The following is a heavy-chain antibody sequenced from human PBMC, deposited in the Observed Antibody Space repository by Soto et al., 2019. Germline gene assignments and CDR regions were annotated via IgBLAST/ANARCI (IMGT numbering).Heavy chain of an antibody. CDR1: GYTFTGDY. D-gene: IGHD2-2*01. Sequence: ASVKVSCKASGYTFTGDYMHGVRQAAGQGLEWMGWINPNGGGTKYAQKFQGRVTMTRDTSISTAYMELSRLRSDDTAVYYCARVIVVEPAAEDYYYYYGMDVWGQGPTVTVSS. CDR2: INPNGGGT. J-gene: IGHJ6*02. CDR3: ARVIVVEPAAEDYYYYYGMDV. V-gene: IGHV1-2*02.